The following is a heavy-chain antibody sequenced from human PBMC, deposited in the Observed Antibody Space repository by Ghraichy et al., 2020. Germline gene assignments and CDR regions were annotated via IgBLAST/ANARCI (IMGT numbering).Heavy chain of an antibody. Sequence: SQTLSLTCAVYGGSFSGYYWSWIRQPPGKGLEWIGEINHSGSTNYNPSLKSRVTISVDTSKNQFSLKLSSLTAADTAVYYCARGGGRYWGQGTLVTVSS. D-gene: IGHD3-16*01. V-gene: IGHV4-34*01. CDR2: INHSGST. J-gene: IGHJ4*02. CDR3: ARGGGRY. CDR1: GGSFSGYY.